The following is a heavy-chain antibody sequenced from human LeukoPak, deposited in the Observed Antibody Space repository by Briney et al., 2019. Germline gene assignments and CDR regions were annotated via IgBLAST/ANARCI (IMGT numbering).Heavy chain of an antibody. CDR2: ITDSGGST. J-gene: IGHJ6*02. D-gene: IGHD4-17*01. Sequence: PGGSLRLSCAGSGFTFSFYAMSWVRQAPGKGLEWVSAITDSGGSTYHADSMKGRFTISRDNSKNTLYLQMNSLRAEDTAVYYCAKDSYGDYYYYYGMDVWGQGTTVTVSS. V-gene: IGHV3-23*01. CDR1: GFTFSFYA. CDR3: AKDSYGDYYYYYGMDV.